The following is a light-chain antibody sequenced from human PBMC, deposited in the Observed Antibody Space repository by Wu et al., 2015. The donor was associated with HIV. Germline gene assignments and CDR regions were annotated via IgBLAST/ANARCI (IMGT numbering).Light chain of an antibody. V-gene: IGKV1-8*01. CDR3: QQYSAGVT. J-gene: IGKJ4*01. CDR1: QGVSTS. Sequence: AIRLTQSPSSLSASTGDRVTITCRVSQGVSTSLAWYQQKPGKAPNLLIYAASSLQTGVPSRFSGSGSGTDFTLTITCLQSEDFATYYCQQYSAGVTFGGGTKVEIK. CDR2: AAS.